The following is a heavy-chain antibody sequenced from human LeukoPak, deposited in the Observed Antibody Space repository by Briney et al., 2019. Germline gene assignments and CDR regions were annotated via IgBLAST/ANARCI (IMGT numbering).Heavy chain of an antibody. V-gene: IGHV4-61*08. CDR1: GGSINSDGYD. CDR2: IYYSGST. D-gene: IGHD6-13*01. J-gene: IGHJ4*02. CDR3: AREGSWSKFDS. Sequence: PSETLSLICTVAGGSINSDGYDWGWIRQAPGKGLGWIGYIYYSGSTNHNPSLKSRVTISVDTSKNQFSLKLSSVTAADTAVYYCAREGSWSKFDSWGQGTLVTVSS.